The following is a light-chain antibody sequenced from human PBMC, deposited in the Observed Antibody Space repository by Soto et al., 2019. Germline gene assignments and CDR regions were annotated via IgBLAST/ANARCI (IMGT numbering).Light chain of an antibody. CDR2: AAS. CDR3: QQSYSTLFT. CDR1: QDISSY. Sequence: DLQMTQSPSSLSASVGDRVTITCRASQDISSYLNWYQQKPGKAPKLLIYAASTLHSGVPSRFSGSESGTDFTLTISSLQPEDFATYYCQQSYSTLFTFGPGTKVDIK. V-gene: IGKV1-39*01. J-gene: IGKJ3*01.